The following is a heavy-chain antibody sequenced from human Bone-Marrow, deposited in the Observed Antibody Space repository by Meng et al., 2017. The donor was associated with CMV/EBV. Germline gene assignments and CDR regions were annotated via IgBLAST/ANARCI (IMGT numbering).Heavy chain of an antibody. D-gene: IGHD2-2*01. CDR2: IYYTGST. CDR3: ARDRRLINRGYCSSTSCNDAFDI. Sequence: SETLSLTCSVSGGSISTNANYWSWIRQHPGKGLEWIAFIYYTGSTYYNPSLKSRVTIAVDTSKNQFSLRLSSVTAAHTAVYYCARDRRLINRGYCSSTSCNDAFDIWGQGTMVTVSS. J-gene: IGHJ3*02. CDR1: GGSISTNANY. V-gene: IGHV4-31*02.